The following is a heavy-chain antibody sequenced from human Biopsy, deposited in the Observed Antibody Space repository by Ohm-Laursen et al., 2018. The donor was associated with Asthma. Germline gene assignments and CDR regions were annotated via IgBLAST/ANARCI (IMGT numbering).Heavy chain of an antibody. CDR2: IYYSGTT. J-gene: IGHJ6*02. Sequence: SQTLSLTCILSSGSGGYMRSGNYYWGWIRQPPGKGLEWIGSIYYSGTTYYNPPLESRVTVSADTSKNQFSLKLTSVTAADTAVYYCVRGSSSWHHGPFHYYYGLDVWGQGTTATVSS. D-gene: IGHD6-13*01. V-gene: IGHV4-39*01. CDR3: VRGSSSWHHGPFHYYYGLDV. CDR1: SGSGGYMRSGNYY.